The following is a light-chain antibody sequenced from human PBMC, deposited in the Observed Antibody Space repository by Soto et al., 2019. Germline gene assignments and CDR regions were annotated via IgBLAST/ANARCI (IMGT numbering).Light chain of an antibody. V-gene: IGLV2-14*03. CDR1: RSDVGAYIY. CDR2: EVN. Sequence: QSVLTQPASVSGSPGQSITISCVCTRSDVGAYIYVYWYQQFPGKAPKLILYEVNNRPSGVSNRFSGSKSRTTASLTISGLQPEDEADYYCSAYSDIDTKVFGTGTKVTVL. J-gene: IGLJ1*01. CDR3: SAYSDIDTKV.